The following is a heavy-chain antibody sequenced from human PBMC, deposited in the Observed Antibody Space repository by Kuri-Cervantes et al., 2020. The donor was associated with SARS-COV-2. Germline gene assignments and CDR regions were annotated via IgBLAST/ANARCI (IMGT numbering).Heavy chain of an antibody. D-gene: IGHD4-17*01. CDR1: GGSFSGYY. V-gene: IGHV4-59*01. J-gene: IGHJ4*02. CDR3: ARDRGATVNYFDY. Sequence: GSLRLSCAVYGGSFSGYYWSWIRQPPGKGLEWIGYIYYSGSTNYNPSLKSRVTISVDTSKNQFSLKLSSVTAADTAVYYCARDRGATVNYFDYWGQGTLVTVSS. CDR2: IYYSGST.